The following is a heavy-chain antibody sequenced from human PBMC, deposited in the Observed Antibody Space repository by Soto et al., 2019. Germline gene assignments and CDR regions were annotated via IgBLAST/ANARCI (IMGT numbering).Heavy chain of an antibody. D-gene: IGHD3-3*01. CDR3: ARGHIMVEYYDFWSLLSPFDY. V-gene: IGHV1-69*06. Sequence: SVKVSCKASGGTFSSYAISWVRQAPGQGLEWMGGIIPIIGTANYAQKFQGRVTITADKSTSTAYMELSSLRSEDTAVYYCARGHIMVEYYDFWSLLSPFDYWGQGTLVTVSS. CDR2: IIPIIGTA. CDR1: GGTFSSYA. J-gene: IGHJ4*02.